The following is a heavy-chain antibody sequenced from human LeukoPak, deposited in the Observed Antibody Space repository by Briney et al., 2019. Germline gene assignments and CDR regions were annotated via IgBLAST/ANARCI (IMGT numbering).Heavy chain of an antibody. V-gene: IGHV3-23*01. CDR3: VRDIELST. Sequence: GGSLRLSCAASGFTFSNAWMTWVRQAPGKGLEWVSLISFSGNNMYYADSVRGRFTISRDNSKDTLYLQMNSLRAEDTAIYYCVRDIELSTWGLGTMVSVSS. CDR2: ISFSGNNM. D-gene: IGHD3-16*02. J-gene: IGHJ3*01. CDR1: GFTFSNAW.